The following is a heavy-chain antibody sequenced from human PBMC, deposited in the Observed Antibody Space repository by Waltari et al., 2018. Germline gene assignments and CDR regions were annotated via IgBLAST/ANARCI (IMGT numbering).Heavy chain of an antibody. CDR1: GYTFTGYY. J-gene: IGHJ5*02. CDR2: INPNSVGT. V-gene: IGHV1-2*04. D-gene: IGHD3-3*01. Sequence: QVQLVQSGAEVKKPGASVKVSCKASGYTFTGYYMHWVRQAPGQGLEWMGWINPNSVGTNYAQKFQCWVTMTRDTSISTAYMELSRLRSDDTAVYYCARGNYDFWSKDWFDPWGQGTLVTVSS. CDR3: ARGNYDFWSKDWFDP.